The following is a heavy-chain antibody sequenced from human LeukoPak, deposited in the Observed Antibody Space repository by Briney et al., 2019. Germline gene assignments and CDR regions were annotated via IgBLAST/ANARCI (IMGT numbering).Heavy chain of an antibody. D-gene: IGHD6-19*01. V-gene: IGHV3-23*01. Sequence: GGSLRLSCAASGFTFSSYAMSWVRQAPGKGLEWVSAISGSGGSTYYADSVKGRFTISRDNSKNTLYLQMNSLRAEDTAVYYCAKDRERWVVYYYFDYGGQGTLVTVSS. CDR2: ISGSGGST. CDR3: AKDRERWVVYYYFDY. CDR1: GFTFSSYA. J-gene: IGHJ4*02.